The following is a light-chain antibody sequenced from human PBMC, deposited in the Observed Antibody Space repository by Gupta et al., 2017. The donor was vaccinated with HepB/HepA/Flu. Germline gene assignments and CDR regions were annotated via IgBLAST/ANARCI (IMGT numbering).Light chain of an antibody. CDR3: HQYGHSPRCT. CDR2: AAS. J-gene: IGKJ2*02. CDR1: QSISGNY. Sequence: EIMLTQSPGTLSLSPGERATLSCRASQSISGNYLGWYQQKAGQAPRLLIYAASTRATGIPDRFSGSGSVTDFTLTITRLEPEDFAVYYCHQYGHSPRCTFGQGTKVEIK. V-gene: IGKV3-20*01.